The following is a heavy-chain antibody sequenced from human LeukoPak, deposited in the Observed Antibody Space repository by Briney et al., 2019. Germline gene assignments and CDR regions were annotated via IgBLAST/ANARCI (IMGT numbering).Heavy chain of an antibody. J-gene: IGHJ4*02. V-gene: IGHV1-2*02. Sequence: ASVRVSCKASGYTFTGYYMHWVRQAPGQGLEWMGWINPNSGGTNYAQKFQGRVTMTRDTSISTAYMELSRLRSDDTAVYYCARGLIAGEYVFLFWGQGTLVTVSS. CDR2: INPNSGGT. CDR1: GYTFTGYY. D-gene: IGHD3-3*01. CDR3: ARGLIAGEYVFLF.